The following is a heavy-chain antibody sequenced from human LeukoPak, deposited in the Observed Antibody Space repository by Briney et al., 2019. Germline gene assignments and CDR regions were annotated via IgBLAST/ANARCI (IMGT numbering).Heavy chain of an antibody. CDR2: TSGSAVKM. CDR3: AKEPASAGWFDP. CDR1: GFTFSTYA. V-gene: IGHV3-23*01. D-gene: IGHD6-19*01. Sequence: QPGGSLRLSCAASGFTFSTYAMSWVRQAPGKGLEWVSATSGSAVKMYYADSVKGPFTISRDNSKNTLYLQMNSLRAEDTAVYYRAKEPASAGWFDPWGQGTRVSVSS. J-gene: IGHJ5*02.